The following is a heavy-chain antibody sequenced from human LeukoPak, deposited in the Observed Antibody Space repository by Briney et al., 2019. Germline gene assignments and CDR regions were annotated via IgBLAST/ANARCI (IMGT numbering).Heavy chain of an antibody. CDR2: INHSGST. J-gene: IGHJ5*02. D-gene: IGHD3-22*01. CDR3: ASNPRYDSSGYYYSDNWFDP. V-gene: IGHV4-34*01. CDR1: GGSISSYY. Sequence: ASETLSLTCTVSGGSISSYYWSWIRQPPGKGLEWIGEINHSGSTNYNPSLKSRVTISVDTSKNQFSLKLSSVTAADTAVYYCASNPRYDSSGYYYSDNWFDPWGQGTLVTVSS.